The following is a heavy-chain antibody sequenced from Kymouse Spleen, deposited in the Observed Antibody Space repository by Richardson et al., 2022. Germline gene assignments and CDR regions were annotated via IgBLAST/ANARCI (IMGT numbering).Heavy chain of an antibody. J-gene: IGHJ4*02. CDR2: ISSSSSTI. CDR3: ARVAYYDILTAPYYFDY. Sequence: EVQLVESGGGLVQPGGSLRLSCAASGFTFSSYSMNWVRQAPGKGLEWVSYISSSSSTIYYADSVKGRFTISRDNAKNSLYLQMNSLRDEDTAVYYCARVAYYDILTAPYYFDYWGQGTLVTVSS. CDR1: GFTFSSYS. V-gene: IGHV3-48*02. D-gene: IGHD3-9*01.